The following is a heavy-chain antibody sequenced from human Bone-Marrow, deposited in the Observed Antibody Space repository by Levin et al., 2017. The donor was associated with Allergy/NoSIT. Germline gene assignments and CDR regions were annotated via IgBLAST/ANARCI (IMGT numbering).Heavy chain of an antibody. CDR3: ARVFYSDTSGYYYP. J-gene: IGHJ5*02. Sequence: GASVKVSCKASGFNFYIYGLIWVRQAPGQGLEWMGWISAYNANTDYAQKFQGRVSMTTDTSTSTAYLELRNLTSDDTAVYYCARVFYSDTSGYYYPWGQGTLVTVSS. D-gene: IGHD3-22*01. CDR2: ISAYNANT. V-gene: IGHV1-18*01. CDR1: GFNFYIYG.